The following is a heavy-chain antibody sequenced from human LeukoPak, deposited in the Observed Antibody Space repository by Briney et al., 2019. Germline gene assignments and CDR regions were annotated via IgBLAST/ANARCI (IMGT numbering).Heavy chain of an antibody. V-gene: IGHV3-30*03. J-gene: IGHJ1*01. Sequence: GGSLRLSCAASGFTFSSYGMHWVRQAPGKGLEWVAIISYDGSNKYYADSVQGRFTISRDNSKNTLYLQMNSLRAEDTAVYYCASMYFSQYLQHWGQGTLVTVSS. CDR1: GFTFSSYG. D-gene: IGHD2-8*01. CDR3: ASMYFSQYLQH. CDR2: ISYDGSNK.